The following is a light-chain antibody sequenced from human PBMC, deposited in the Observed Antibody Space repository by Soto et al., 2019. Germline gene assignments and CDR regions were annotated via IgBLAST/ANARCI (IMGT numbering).Light chain of an antibody. CDR2: DGT. CDR3: SSFRVSSTPHYV. CDR1: GSDIGGYNY. V-gene: IGLV2-14*03. J-gene: IGLJ1*01. Sequence: QSALTQPASLSGSPGQSITISCTGTGSDIGGYNYVSWYQQHPGKAPKLIIHDGTNRPSGVSDRFFGSKSGNTASLTISGLQAEDEADCYGSSFRVSSTPHYVFGTGTKLTVL.